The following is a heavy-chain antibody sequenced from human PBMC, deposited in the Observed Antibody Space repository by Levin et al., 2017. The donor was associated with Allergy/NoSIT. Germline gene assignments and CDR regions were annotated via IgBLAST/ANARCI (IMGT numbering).Heavy chain of an antibody. CDR3: ARQGSWGGVDY. Sequence: GESLKISCKASGYTFTVYNIHWVRQAPGQGLEWMGWIIPNSGGTNYARKFQGRVTLTRDTSIGTGYMELKRLRSDDTAVYYCARQGSWGGVDYWGQGTLVTVSS. V-gene: IGHV1-2*02. J-gene: IGHJ4*02. D-gene: IGHD7-27*01. CDR1: GYTFTVYN. CDR2: IIPNSGGT.